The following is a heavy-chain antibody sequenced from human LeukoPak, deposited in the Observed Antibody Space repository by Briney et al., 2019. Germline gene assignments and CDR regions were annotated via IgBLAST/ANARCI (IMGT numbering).Heavy chain of an antibody. V-gene: IGHV1-46*01. CDR3: ARSPSLRITMQRSWFDP. CDR2: INPSGGST. CDR1: GYTFTSYY. Sequence: GASVKVSCKASGYTFTSYYMHWVRQAPGQGLEWMGIINPSGGSTSYAQKFQGRVTMTRDMSTSTVYMELSSLRSEDTAVYYCARSPSLRITMQRSWFDPWGQGTLATVSS. D-gene: IGHD3-10*01. J-gene: IGHJ5*02.